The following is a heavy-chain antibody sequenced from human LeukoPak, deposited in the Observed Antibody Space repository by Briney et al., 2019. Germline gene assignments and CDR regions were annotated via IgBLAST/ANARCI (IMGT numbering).Heavy chain of an antibody. Sequence: PSQALSLTCTVSGGSISSGGYYWSWIRQHPGKGLEWIGYIYYSGSTYYNPSLKSRVTISVDTSKNQFSLKLSSVTAADTAVYYGAGGGYYYGSGRLSYYYYYMDVWGKGTTVTVSS. D-gene: IGHD3-10*01. V-gene: IGHV4-31*03. J-gene: IGHJ6*03. CDR2: IYYSGST. CDR3: AGGGYYYGSGRLSYYYYYMDV. CDR1: GGSISSGGYY.